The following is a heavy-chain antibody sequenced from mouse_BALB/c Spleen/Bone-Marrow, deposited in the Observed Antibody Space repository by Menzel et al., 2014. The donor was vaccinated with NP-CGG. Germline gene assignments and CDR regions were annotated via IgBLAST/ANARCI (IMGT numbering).Heavy chain of an antibody. CDR2: INPSTGCT. CDR3: ARPPYYYGSSYDAMDY. D-gene: IGHD1-1*01. V-gene: IGHV1-7*01. Sequence: VQRVESGAELAKPGASVKMSCKASGYTFTSYWMHWVKQRPGQGLEWIGYINPSTGCTEYNQKFKDKATLTADKSSSTAYMQLSSLTSEDSAVYYCARPPYYYGSSYDAMDYWGQGTSVTVSS. CDR1: GYTFTSYW. J-gene: IGHJ4*01.